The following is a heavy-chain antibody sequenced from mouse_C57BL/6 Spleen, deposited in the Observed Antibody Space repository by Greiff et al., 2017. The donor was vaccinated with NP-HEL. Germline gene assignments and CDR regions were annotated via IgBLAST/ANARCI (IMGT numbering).Heavy chain of an antibody. V-gene: IGHV2-6*01. CDR3: ASEDDSAWFAY. CDR2: IWGVGST. J-gene: IGHJ3*01. CDR1: GFSLTSYG. D-gene: IGHD2-12*01. Sequence: VKLMESGPGLVAPSQSLSITCTVSGFSLTSYGVDWVRQSPGKGLEWLGVIWGVGSTNYNSALKSRLSISKDNSKSQVFLKMNSLQTDDTAMYYCASEDDSAWFAYWGQGTLVTVSA.